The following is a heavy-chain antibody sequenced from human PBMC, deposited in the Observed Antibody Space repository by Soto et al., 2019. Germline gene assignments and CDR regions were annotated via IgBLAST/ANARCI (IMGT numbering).Heavy chain of an antibody. CDR2: INPDGSVG. D-gene: IGHD3-16*01. CDR1: GFTFRTYW. Sequence: EVQLLGSGGGVAHPGGSLRLSCIGSGFTFRTYWMNWVRQAPGMGLEWVANINPDGSVGTYVDSVKGRFTTSRDNAQNSLYLQMNSLRADDTAVYFCAGWGGHDYNYWGQGIPVTVSS. J-gene: IGHJ4*02. V-gene: IGHV3-7*03. CDR3: AGWGGHDYNY.